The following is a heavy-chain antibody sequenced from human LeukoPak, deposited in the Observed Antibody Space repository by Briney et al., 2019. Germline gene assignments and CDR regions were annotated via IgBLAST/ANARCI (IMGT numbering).Heavy chain of an antibody. Sequence: GGSLRLSCAASGFTFSSYGMHWVRQAPGKGLEWVAVISYDGSNKYYADSVKGRFTISRDNSKNTLYLQMNSLRAEDTAVYYCARGAGYTSGWYGGDAADIWGQGTMVTVSP. J-gene: IGHJ3*02. CDR3: ARGAGYTSGWYGGDAADI. V-gene: IGHV3-30*03. D-gene: IGHD6-19*01. CDR1: GFTFSSYG. CDR2: ISYDGSNK.